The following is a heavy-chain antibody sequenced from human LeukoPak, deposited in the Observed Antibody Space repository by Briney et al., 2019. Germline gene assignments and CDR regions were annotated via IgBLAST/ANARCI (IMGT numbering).Heavy chain of an antibody. V-gene: IGHV1-2*04. D-gene: IGHD3-10*01. J-gene: IGHJ6*02. CDR1: GYTFTDYY. CDR2: INANSGDT. Sequence: ASVKVSCKASGYTFTDYYIHWVRQAPGQGLEWMGWINANSGDTNYAQKFQGWVTMTRDTSISTAYMALSRLRSDDTAVYYCARDRRGGYYYYGMDVWGQGTTVTVSS. CDR3: ARDRRGGYYYYGMDV.